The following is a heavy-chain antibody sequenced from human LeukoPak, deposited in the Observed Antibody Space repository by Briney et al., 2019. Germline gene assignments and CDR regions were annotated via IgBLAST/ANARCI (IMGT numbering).Heavy chain of an antibody. Sequence: PGGSLRLSCAASGFTFSSYAMSWVRQAPGKGLEWVSAISGSGGSTYYADSVKGRFTISRDNSKNTLYLQMNSLRAEDTAVYYCATYYYGSGSYYRSLWRYWGQGTLVTVSS. CDR2: ISGSGGST. CDR1: GFTFSSYA. V-gene: IGHV3-23*01. D-gene: IGHD3-10*01. J-gene: IGHJ4*02. CDR3: ATYYYGSGSYYRSLWRY.